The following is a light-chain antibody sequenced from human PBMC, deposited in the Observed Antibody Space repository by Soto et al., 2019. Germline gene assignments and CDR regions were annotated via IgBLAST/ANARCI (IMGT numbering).Light chain of an antibody. CDR1: SSDVGGYTY. Sequence: QSALTQPPSASGSPGQSVTISCTGTSSDVGGYTYVSWYQQHPDKAPKLMIYEVNKLPPGVPDRFAGSKSGNTASLTVSGLQTEDEADEYFISYAGNNVWFFGRGTKLT. J-gene: IGLJ2*01. V-gene: IGLV2-8*01. CDR3: ISYAGNNVWF. CDR2: EVN.